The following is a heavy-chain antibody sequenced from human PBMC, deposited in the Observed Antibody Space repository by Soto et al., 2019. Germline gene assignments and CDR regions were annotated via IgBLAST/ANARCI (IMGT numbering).Heavy chain of an antibody. CDR2: ITSDGKSK. CDR3: ARESGDWPLNWFDP. D-gene: IGHD2-21*02. CDR1: GLNFSNPW. J-gene: IGHJ5*02. V-gene: IGHV3-74*01. Sequence: GGSLRLSCAASGLNFSNPWMHWVRQRPGEGLVWVSRITSDGKSKAYAESVKGRFAISRDNAKNTLYLQMNGLTAEDTAVYYCARESGDWPLNWFDPWGLGTLVTVSS.